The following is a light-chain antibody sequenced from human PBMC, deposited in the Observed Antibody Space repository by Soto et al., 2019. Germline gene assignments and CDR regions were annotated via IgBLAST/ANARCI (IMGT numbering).Light chain of an antibody. V-gene: IGKV1D-13*01. Sequence: AIQLTQSPSSLSASVGDRFTITCRASQGISSALAWYQQKTGKAPKLLIYDAASLESGVASRWSGSGAGTDFTIIISSLQPEDFATYYCQQFNNYSWTFGQGTKVDIK. CDR3: QQFNNYSWT. J-gene: IGKJ1*01. CDR2: DAA. CDR1: QGISSA.